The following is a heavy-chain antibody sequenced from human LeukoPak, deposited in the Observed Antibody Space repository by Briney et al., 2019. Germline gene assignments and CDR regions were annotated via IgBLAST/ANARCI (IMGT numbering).Heavy chain of an antibody. V-gene: IGHV4-4*07. CDR3: AKGRHGEGLDV. CDR1: GASIIDDY. Sequence: SETLSLTCTVSGASIIDDYWSWIRQPAGRPLEWVGRIYASGEINYNPSFKSRVTLSVDTSKNHFSLRLAFVTAADTAAYYCAKGRHGEGLDVWGQGTTVTVSS. CDR2: IYASGEI. J-gene: IGHJ6*02. D-gene: IGHD5-24*01.